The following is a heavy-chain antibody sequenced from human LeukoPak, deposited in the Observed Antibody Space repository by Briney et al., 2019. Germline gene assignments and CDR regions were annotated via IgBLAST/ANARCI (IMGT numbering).Heavy chain of an antibody. D-gene: IGHD3-10*01. CDR3: ARAPRGPDY. CDR2: ISWNSGTI. V-gene: IGHV3-9*01. Sequence: GGSLRLSCAASGFTFDDYAMHWVRQAPGKGLEWVSGISWNSGTIGYADSVKGRFTISRDNAKNSLYLQMNSLRAEDTAVYYCARAPRGPDYWGQGTLVTVSS. J-gene: IGHJ4*02. CDR1: GFTFDDYA.